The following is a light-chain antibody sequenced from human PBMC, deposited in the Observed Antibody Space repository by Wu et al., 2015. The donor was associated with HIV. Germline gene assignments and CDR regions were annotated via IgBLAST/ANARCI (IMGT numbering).Light chain of an antibody. CDR3: QKYNTAPWT. CDR2: KAS. V-gene: IGKV1-5*03. CDR1: QSISPW. J-gene: IGKJ1*01. Sequence: DIQMTQSPSTLSASVGDRVTTTCRASQSISPWLAWYQQKPGKAPNLLIYKASTLESGVPSRFSGSGSGTEFTLTIISLQPDDFATYYCQKYNTAPWTFGQGTKVEMK.